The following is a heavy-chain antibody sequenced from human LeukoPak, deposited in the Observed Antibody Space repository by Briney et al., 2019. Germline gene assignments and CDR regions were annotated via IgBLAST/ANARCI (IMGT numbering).Heavy chain of an antibody. CDR1: GYSLSELS. Sequence: ASVKVSCKVSGYSLSELSMHWVRQAPGKGLEWLGGFDPEDGETIFAQNFEDRVTMTEDTSTDTAYMELSSLRSEDTAVYYCATGRKGWFGEFSYYFDYWGQGTLVTVSS. V-gene: IGHV1-24*01. CDR2: FDPEDGET. CDR3: ATGRKGWFGEFSYYFDY. D-gene: IGHD3-10*01. J-gene: IGHJ4*02.